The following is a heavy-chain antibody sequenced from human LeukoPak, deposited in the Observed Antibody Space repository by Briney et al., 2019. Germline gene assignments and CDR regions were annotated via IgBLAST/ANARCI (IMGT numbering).Heavy chain of an antibody. CDR2: ITSSGRTM. J-gene: IGHJ5*02. D-gene: IGHD3-10*01. Sequence: GGSLRLSCLVSGFTFSSYEMNWVRQAPGKGLEWVSYITSSGRTMYYADSVKGRFTISRDNAKNPLYSQMSSLRAEDTAVYYCARGGSMVRGVIISWGQGTLVTVSS. V-gene: IGHV3-48*03. CDR3: ARGGSMVRGVIIS. CDR1: GFTFSSYE.